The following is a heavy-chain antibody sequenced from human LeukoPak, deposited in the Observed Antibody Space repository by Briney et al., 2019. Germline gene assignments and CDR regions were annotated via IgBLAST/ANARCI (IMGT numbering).Heavy chain of an antibody. CDR1: GGSISSYY. D-gene: IGHD1-26*01. Sequence: KPSETLSLTCTVSGGSISSYYWSWIRQPPGKGLEWIGYTYYSGSTNYNPSLKSRVTISVDTSKNQFSLKLSSVTAADTAVYYCARDGVGAPPGFDYWGQGTLVTVSS. CDR3: ARDGVGAPPGFDY. J-gene: IGHJ4*02. V-gene: IGHV4-59*01. CDR2: TYYSGST.